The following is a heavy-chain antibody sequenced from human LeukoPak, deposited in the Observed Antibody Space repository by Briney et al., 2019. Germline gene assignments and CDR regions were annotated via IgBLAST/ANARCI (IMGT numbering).Heavy chain of an antibody. Sequence: GGSLRLSCAASGFTFSNYGMHWVRQAPGKGLEWVAVIWFDGSNKYYADSVKGRFTISRDNSKNTLYLQMNSLTAEDTAEYYCARDHSSGYFSVDYWGQGTLVTVSS. CDR3: ARDHSSGYFSVDY. CDR2: IWFDGSNK. J-gene: IGHJ4*02. CDR1: GFTFSNYG. D-gene: IGHD3-22*01. V-gene: IGHV3-33*01.